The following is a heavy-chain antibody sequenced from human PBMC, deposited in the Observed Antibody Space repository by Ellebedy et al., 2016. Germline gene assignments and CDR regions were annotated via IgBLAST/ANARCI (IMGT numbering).Heavy chain of an antibody. Sequence: GESLKISCAASRFTFSDYAMSWVRQAPGKGLEWVSSISGSGGSTYYIDSVKGRFTISRDNSKNTLYLQVHGLSAEDTAVYYCAKEGTITMISGYYWFDPWGQGTLVTVSS. CDR2: ISGSGGST. J-gene: IGHJ5*02. CDR1: RFTFSDYA. V-gene: IGHV3-23*02. CDR3: AKEGTITMISGYYWFDP. D-gene: IGHD3-22*01.